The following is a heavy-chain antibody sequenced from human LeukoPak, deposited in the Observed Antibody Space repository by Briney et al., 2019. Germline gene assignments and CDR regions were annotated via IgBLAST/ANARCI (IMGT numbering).Heavy chain of an antibody. CDR3: AKDSAKKYDDY. J-gene: IGHJ4*02. V-gene: IGHV3-23*01. Sequence: GGSLRLSCAASGFTFSSYAMSWVRQAPGKWLEWVSGISGSDGSTNYADSVKGRFTISRENSKNTLYLQMNSLRAEDTAVYYCAKDSAKKYDDYWGQGTLVTVSS. CDR2: ISGSDGST. CDR1: GFTFSSYA. D-gene: IGHD2/OR15-2a*01.